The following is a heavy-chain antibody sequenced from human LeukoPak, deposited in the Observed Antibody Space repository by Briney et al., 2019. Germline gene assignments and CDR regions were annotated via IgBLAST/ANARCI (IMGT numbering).Heavy chain of an antibody. Sequence: GGSLRLSCAASGFTFSSYSMNWVRQAPGKGLEWVSYISSSGSTIYYADSVKGRFTISRDNAKNSLYLQMNSLRAEDTAVYYCAREGSIAAAGGPNAFDIWGQGTMVTVSS. CDR1: GFTFSSYS. CDR2: ISSSGSTI. J-gene: IGHJ3*02. V-gene: IGHV3-48*01. CDR3: AREGSIAAAGGPNAFDI. D-gene: IGHD6-13*01.